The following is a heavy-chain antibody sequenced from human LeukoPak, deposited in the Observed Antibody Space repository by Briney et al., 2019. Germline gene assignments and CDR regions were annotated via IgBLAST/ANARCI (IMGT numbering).Heavy chain of an antibody. CDR1: GFTFSSYS. V-gene: IGHV3-30*18. Sequence: GGSLRLSCSASGFTFSSYSMNWVRQAPGKGLEWVAVISYDGSNKYYADSVKGRFTISRDNSKNTLYLQMNSLRAEDTAVYYCAKDSDLRPFDYWGQGTLVTVSS. D-gene: IGHD4-17*01. CDR2: ISYDGSNK. J-gene: IGHJ4*02. CDR3: AKDSDLRPFDY.